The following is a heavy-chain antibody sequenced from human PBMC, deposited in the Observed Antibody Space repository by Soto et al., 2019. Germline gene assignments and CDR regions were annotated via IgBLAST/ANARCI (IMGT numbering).Heavy chain of an antibody. CDR2: IYYSGST. D-gene: IGHD4-17*01. V-gene: IGHV4-30-4*01. CDR3: ARVYGDAFPPAEFDY. CDR1: GGSISSGDYY. J-gene: IGHJ4*02. Sequence: SETLSLTCTVSGGSISSGDYYWSWIRQPPGKGLEWIGYIYYSGSTYYNPSLKSRVTISVDTSKNQFSLKLSSVTAADTAVYYCARVYGDAFPPAEFDYWGQGTLVTVSS.